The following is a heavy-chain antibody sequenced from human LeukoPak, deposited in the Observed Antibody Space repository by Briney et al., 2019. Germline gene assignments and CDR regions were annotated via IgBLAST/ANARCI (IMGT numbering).Heavy chain of an antibody. D-gene: IGHD3/OR15-3a*01. CDR1: GFTVSDTF. CDR2: IYSGGST. Sequence: GGSLRLSCAVSGFTVSDTFMSWVRQTPAKGLEWVSVIYSGGSTFYADSVKGRVTIFRDNSKNTVYLQMNNVKVEDTAVYFCARWTYPWGPGTLVTVSS. CDR3: ARWTYP. V-gene: IGHV3-53*01. J-gene: IGHJ5*02.